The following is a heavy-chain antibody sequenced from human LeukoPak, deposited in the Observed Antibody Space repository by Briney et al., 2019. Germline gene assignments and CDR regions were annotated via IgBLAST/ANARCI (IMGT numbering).Heavy chain of an antibody. CDR2: IYYSGST. Sequence: PSETLSLTCTVSGGSISSYYWSWIRQPPGKGLEWIGYIYYSGSTNYNPSLKSRVTISVDTSKNQFSLKLSSVTAAATAVYYCARFSPYYYYGMDVWGQGTTVTVSS. CDR1: GGSISSYY. J-gene: IGHJ6*02. CDR3: ARFSPYYYYGMDV. D-gene: IGHD2/OR15-2a*01. V-gene: IGHV4-59*01.